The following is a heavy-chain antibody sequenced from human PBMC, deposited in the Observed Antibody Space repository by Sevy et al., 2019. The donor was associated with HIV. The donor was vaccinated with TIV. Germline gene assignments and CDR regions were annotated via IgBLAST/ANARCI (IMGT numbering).Heavy chain of an antibody. D-gene: IGHD3-16*02. J-gene: IGHJ4*02. CDR1: GGSISSSTYY. CDR2: IYYSGST. Sequence: SETLSLTCTVSGGSISSSTYYWGWIRQPPGKGLEWIGNIYYSGSTYYNPSLRSRVTISVDTSNNQFSLRLSSVTAADTGVYFCARQVAARNMITSGGVIVPWSRGTYLSDSWGQGTPVTVSS. V-gene: IGHV4-39*01. CDR3: ARQVAARNMITSGGVIVPWSRGTYLSDS.